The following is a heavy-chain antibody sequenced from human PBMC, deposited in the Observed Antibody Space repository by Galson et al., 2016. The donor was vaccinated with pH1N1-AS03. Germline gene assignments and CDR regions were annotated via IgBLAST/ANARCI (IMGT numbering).Heavy chain of an antibody. CDR3: ARAETFYDHFFDF. J-gene: IGHJ4*02. V-gene: IGHV1-2*02. D-gene: IGHD2/OR15-2a*01. CDR1: GYTFTDYY. CDR2: INPTSGGS. Sequence: SVKVSCKASGYTFTDYYIHWVRQAPGQGLEWMGWINPTSGGSKFAQKFEGRVFMSRDTSTSTAYLELTRLKFDDTAVFYCARAETFYDHFFDFWGQGTLVTVSS.